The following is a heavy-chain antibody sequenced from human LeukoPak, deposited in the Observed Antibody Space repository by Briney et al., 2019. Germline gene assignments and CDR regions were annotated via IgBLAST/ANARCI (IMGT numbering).Heavy chain of an antibody. CDR2: ISSSSRYI. CDR1: GFTVSINS. Sequence: GSLRLSCTVSGFTVSINSMSWVRQAPGKGLEWVSSISSSSRYIYYADSVKGRFTISRDNAKDSLYLQMNSLRAEDTAVYYCARAPAHYYDSSDHYYVGESYFDYWGQGTLVTVSS. CDR3: ARAPAHYYDSSDHYYVGESYFDY. J-gene: IGHJ4*02. V-gene: IGHV3-21*01. D-gene: IGHD3-22*01.